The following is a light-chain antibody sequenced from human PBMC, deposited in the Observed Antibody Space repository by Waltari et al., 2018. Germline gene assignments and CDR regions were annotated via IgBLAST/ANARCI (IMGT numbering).Light chain of an antibody. CDR1: QNINNY. V-gene: IGKV1-39*01. Sequence: DIQLTQSPSPLSASVGDRVPNPCRSSQNINNYLNWYQQKPGKAPELLIYGASNLQSGVPSRFSGSGSGSDFSLTISSLQPEDFATYYCQQSYITPRTFGQGTKLEI. CDR3: QQSYITPRT. CDR2: GAS. J-gene: IGKJ2*01.